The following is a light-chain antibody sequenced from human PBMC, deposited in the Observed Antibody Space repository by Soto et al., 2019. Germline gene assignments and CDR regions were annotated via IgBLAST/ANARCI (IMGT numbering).Light chain of an antibody. V-gene: IGKV3-20*01. Sequence: EIVLTQSPVTLSLSPGERATLSCRASQSVSSSYLAWYQQKPGQPPRLLIYGASSRATGIPDRFSGSGSGTDFTLTISRLEPEDFAVYYCQQYGSSPPLTFGGGTKVDIK. CDR3: QQYGSSPPLT. CDR2: GAS. J-gene: IGKJ4*01. CDR1: QSVSSSY.